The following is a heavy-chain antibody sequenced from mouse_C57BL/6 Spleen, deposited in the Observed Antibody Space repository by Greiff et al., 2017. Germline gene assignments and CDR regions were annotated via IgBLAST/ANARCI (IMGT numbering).Heavy chain of an antibody. CDR3: ARLVTTVDLFFDY. Sequence: VHVKQSGAGLVKPGASVKISCIASGYAFSSYWMNWVQQRPGKGLEWIGQIFPGDGAPNYNGKFKGKATLTAAKSSSTAYMQLSGLTSEDSAIYFCARLVTTVDLFFDYGGQGTTLTVSS. D-gene: IGHD1-1*01. V-gene: IGHV1-80*01. J-gene: IGHJ2*01. CDR2: IFPGDGAP. CDR1: GYAFSSYW.